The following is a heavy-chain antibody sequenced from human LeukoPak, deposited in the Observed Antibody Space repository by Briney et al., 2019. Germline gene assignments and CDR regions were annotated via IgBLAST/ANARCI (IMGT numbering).Heavy chain of an antibody. CDR2: IYTSGST. CDR1: GGSISSGSYY. V-gene: IGHV4-61*02. CDR3: ARDAPPREGYTYYYYYYMDV. D-gene: IGHD5-12*01. Sequence: SETLSLTCTVSGGSISSGSYYWSWIRQPAGKGLEWIGRIYTSGSTNYNPSLKSRVTISVDTSKNQFSLKLSSVTAADTAVYYCARDAPPREGYTYYYYYYMDVWGKGTTVTVSS. J-gene: IGHJ6*03.